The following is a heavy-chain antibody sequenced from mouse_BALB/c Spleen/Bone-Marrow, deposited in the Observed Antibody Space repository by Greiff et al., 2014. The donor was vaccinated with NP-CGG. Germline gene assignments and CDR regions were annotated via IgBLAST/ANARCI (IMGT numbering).Heavy chain of an antibody. V-gene: IGHV1-54*01. CDR3: AREWTARADDY. D-gene: IGHD3-2*01. J-gene: IGHJ2*01. CDR2: INPGSGGA. CDR1: GYAFTNYL. Sequence: VQLQQSGAELVRPGTSVKVSCKASGYAFTNYLIEWVKQRPVQGLEWIGVINPGSGGANYNAKFKGKATLTADKSSSTAYMQFRSLTSDDSAVYFCAREWTARADDYWGQGTTLTVSS.